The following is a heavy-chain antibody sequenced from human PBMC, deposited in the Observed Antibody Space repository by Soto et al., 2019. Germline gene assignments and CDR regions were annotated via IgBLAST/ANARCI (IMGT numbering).Heavy chain of an antibody. CDR3: ARLRWGYYYGMDV. CDR1: GGSISSSSYY. Sequence: SETLSLTCTFSGGSISSSSYYWGWIRQPPGKGLEWIGSIYYSGSTYYNPSLKSRVTISVDTSKNQFSLKLSSVTAAETAVYYCARLRWGYYYGMDVWGQGTTVTVSS. D-gene: IGHD1-26*01. CDR2: IYYSGST. J-gene: IGHJ6*02. V-gene: IGHV4-39*01.